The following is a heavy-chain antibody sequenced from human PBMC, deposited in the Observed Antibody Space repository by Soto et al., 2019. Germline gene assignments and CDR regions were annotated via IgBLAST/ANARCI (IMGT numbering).Heavy chain of an antibody. CDR2: ISRASTYM. CDR3: ARDHIYAFDY. J-gene: IGHJ4*02. D-gene: IGHD3-16*01. CDR1: GFTFSSFI. V-gene: IGHV3-48*02. Sequence: EVQLVESGGGLVQPGGSLRLSCAASGFTFSSFIMNWVRQAPGKGLEWIAYISRASTYMFYADSVKGRFTISRDDGKHLVFLKMNSLRDEDTAVYYCARDHIYAFDYWGQRTLLTVSS.